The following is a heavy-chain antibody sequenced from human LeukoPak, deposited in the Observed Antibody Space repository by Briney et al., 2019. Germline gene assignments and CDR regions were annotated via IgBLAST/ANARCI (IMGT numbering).Heavy chain of an antibody. CDR1: EFTFDNYA. CDR3: AKGGPTGSNYFDF. V-gene: IGHV3-23*01. Sequence: GGSLRLSCAASEFTFDNYAMSWVRQAPGKGLEWVSVISGSGYYSYYADSVKGRFTGSRDNSKTTLYLQMNSLRADDTAVYYCAKGGPTGSNYFDFRGQGTLVTVSS. J-gene: IGHJ4*02. D-gene: IGHD1-26*01. CDR2: ISGSGYYS.